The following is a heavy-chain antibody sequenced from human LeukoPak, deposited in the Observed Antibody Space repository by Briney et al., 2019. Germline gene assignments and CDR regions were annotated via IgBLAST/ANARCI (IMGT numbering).Heavy chain of an antibody. V-gene: IGHV3-48*01. D-gene: IGHD2-2*01. J-gene: IGHJ4*02. CDR1: GFSFSPYS. Sequence: PGGSLRLSCAASGFSFSPYSMNWLRQAPGKGLEGVSYINSSSGTIYYADSVRGRFTISGDNAKNSLYLQMNSVRAEDTAVYYCANHLACGSTSRPPFDYWGQGTLVTVSS. CDR3: ANHLACGSTSRPPFDY. CDR2: INSSSGTI.